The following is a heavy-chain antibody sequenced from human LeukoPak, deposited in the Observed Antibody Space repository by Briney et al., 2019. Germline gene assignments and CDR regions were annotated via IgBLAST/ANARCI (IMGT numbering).Heavy chain of an antibody. CDR1: GYSFSSYG. Sequence: ASVKVSCKASGYSFSSYGISWVRQAPGQGLEWMGWISAYNGNTNYTQKLQGRVTMTTDTSTSTAYMELRSLRSDDTAVYYCARYGGVLWFGESTYYYYYGMDVWGQGTTVTVSS. CDR3: ARYGGVLWFGESTYYYYYGMDV. V-gene: IGHV1-18*01. J-gene: IGHJ6*02. D-gene: IGHD3-10*01. CDR2: ISAYNGNT.